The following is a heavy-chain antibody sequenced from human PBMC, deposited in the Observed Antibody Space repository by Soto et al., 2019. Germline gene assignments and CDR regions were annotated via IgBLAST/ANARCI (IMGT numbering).Heavy chain of an antibody. CDR3: ARGEPSITMIVVAPNWYFDL. Sequence: QVQLVQSGAEVKKPGSSVKVSCKASGGTFSSYAISWVRQAPGQGLEWMGGIIPIFGTANYAQKFQGRVTITADKSSSTAYMELSSLRSEDTAVYYCARGEPSITMIVVAPNWYFDLWGRGTLVTVSS. D-gene: IGHD3-22*01. CDR1: GGTFSSYA. CDR2: IIPIFGTA. J-gene: IGHJ2*01. V-gene: IGHV1-69*06.